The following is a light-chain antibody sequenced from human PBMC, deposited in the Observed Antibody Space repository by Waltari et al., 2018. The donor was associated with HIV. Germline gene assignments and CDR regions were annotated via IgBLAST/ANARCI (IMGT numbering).Light chain of an antibody. CDR2: SYN. J-gene: IGLJ2*01. V-gene: IGLV1-44*01. Sequence: QSVLTQPPSASGTPGQRVTISCSGSSSNIGSNTVNWYQQLPGTAPKLLIYSYNLRPCGVPDRFSGSKSGTSASLAICGLQSEDEADYYCAAWDDSLKGPIFGGGTKVTVL. CDR1: SSNIGSNT. CDR3: AAWDDSLKGPI.